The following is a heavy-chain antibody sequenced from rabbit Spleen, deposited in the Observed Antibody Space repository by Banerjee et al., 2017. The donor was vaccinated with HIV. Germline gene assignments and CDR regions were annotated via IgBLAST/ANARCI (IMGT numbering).Heavy chain of an antibody. CDR3: ARDAGTSFSTYGMDL. J-gene: IGHJ3*01. CDR2: AYAGSSDST. D-gene: IGHD8-1*01. CDR1: GVSFSGDYFSGDSY. Sequence: QSLEESGGDLVTPGASLTLTCIASGVSFSGDYFSGDSYMCWVRQAPGKGLEWVACAYAGSSDSTYSATWARGRFTISKTSSTTVTLQMTSLTAADTATYFCARDAGTSFSTYGMDLWGQGTLVTVS. V-gene: IGHV1S40*01.